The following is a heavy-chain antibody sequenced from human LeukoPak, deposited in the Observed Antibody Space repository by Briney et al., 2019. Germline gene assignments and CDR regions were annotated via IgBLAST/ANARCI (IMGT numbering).Heavy chain of an antibody. CDR2: IIPIFGTA. Sequence: SVKVSCKASGGTFSSYAISWVRQAPGQGLEWMGGIIPIFGTANYAQKFQGRVTITADESTSTAYMELSSLRPEDTAVYYCARGYSSGWDPYDYWGQGTLVTVSS. J-gene: IGHJ4*02. V-gene: IGHV1-69*13. CDR1: GGTFSSYA. CDR3: ARGYSSGWDPYDY. D-gene: IGHD6-19*01.